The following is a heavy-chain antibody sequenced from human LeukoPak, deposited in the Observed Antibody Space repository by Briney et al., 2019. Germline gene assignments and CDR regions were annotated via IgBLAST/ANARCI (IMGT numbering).Heavy chain of an antibody. CDR2: LNPDSGVT. CDR3: VRRHIATGFDF. V-gene: IGHV1-2*02. J-gene: IGHJ4*02. Sequence: ASVKVSCKTSGYTFVGFYMHWIRQAPGQGLEWMGWLNPDSGVTDYAPKFQGRVSMTRDTSISTGYMELSSLRSDDTAVYYCVRRHIATGFDFWGQGTRVTVFS. D-gene: IGHD2-21*01. CDR1: GYTFVGFY.